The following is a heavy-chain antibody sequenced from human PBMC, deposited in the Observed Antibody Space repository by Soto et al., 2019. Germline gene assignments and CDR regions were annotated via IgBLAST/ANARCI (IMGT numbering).Heavy chain of an antibody. D-gene: IGHD2-8*01. CDR2: INHSGST. J-gene: IGHJ3*02. Sequence: SETLSLTCAVYGGSFSGYYWSWIRKPPGKGLEWIGEINHSGSTNYNPSLKSRVTISVDTAKNQFSMKLSSVTAADTAVYYCARVRGYCTNGVCYDAFDIWGQGTMVTVSS. V-gene: IGHV4-34*01. CDR3: ARVRGYCTNGVCYDAFDI. CDR1: GGSFSGYY.